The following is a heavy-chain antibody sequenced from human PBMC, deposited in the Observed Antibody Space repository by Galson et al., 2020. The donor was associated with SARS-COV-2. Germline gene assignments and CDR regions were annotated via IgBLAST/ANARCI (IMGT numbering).Heavy chain of an antibody. CDR2: IYSGGST. CDR1: GFTFSSYA. D-gene: IGHD6-13*01. J-gene: IGHJ6*03. V-gene: IGHV3-23*03. Sequence: GESLKISCAASGFTFSSYAMSWVRQAPGKGLEWVSVIYSGGSTYYADSVKGRFTISRDNSKNTLYLQMNSLRAEDTAVYYCATSAAGSAYYYYYVDVWGKGTTVTISS. CDR3: ATSAAGSAYYYYYVDV.